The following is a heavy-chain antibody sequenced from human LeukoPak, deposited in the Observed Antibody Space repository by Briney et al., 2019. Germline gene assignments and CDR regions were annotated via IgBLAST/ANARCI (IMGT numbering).Heavy chain of an antibody. Sequence: SETLSLTCTVSGGSISSYYWSWIRQPPGKGLEWIGYIYYSGSTNYNPSLKSRVTISVDTSKNQFSLKLSSVTAADTAVYYCARDSGYGTDYWGQGTLVTVSS. V-gene: IGHV4-59*01. CDR2: IYYSGST. CDR1: GGSISSYY. CDR3: ARDSGYGTDY. J-gene: IGHJ4*02. D-gene: IGHD5-12*01.